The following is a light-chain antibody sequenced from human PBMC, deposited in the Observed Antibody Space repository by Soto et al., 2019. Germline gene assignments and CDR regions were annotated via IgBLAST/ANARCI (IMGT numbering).Light chain of an antibody. V-gene: IGLV1-44*01. J-gene: IGLJ2*01. CDR3: AAWDVSLNGVL. CDR1: SSNIGTQT. CDR2: SNT. Sequence: QSVLTQPPSASGTPGQRVTISCSGSSSNIGTQTVNWYQQLPGTAPKLLIYSNTQRPSGVAARFSGSNSGTSASLAISGLQSEDEAAYYCAAWDVSLNGVLFGGGTKLTVL.